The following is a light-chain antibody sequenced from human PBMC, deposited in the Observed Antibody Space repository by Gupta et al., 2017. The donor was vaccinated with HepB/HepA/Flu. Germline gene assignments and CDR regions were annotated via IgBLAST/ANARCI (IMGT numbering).Light chain of an antibody. CDR3: SSDTNSSAYV. Sequence: HSALPQPASVSGSPRQSITISSTGTSSDVGGYNSVSWYQQHPGKTPKLMIYGVSDRPSGVSNRFSGSKSGNTASLTISGRQAEDEADYYCSSDTNSSAYVFGTGTKVTVL. V-gene: IGLV2-14*03. CDR1: SSDVGGYNS. J-gene: IGLJ1*01. CDR2: GVS.